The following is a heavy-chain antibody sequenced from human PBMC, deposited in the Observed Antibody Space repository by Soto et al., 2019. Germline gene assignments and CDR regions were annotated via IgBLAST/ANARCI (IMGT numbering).Heavy chain of an antibody. CDR3: ARDTDSDTWNDPFDY. V-gene: IGHV3-9*01. CDR1: GFIFDDFA. CDR2: ISWNSGST. J-gene: IGHJ4*02. Sequence: DVQLVESGGGLVQPGRSLRLSYAASGFIFDDFAMHWVRQAPGKGLEWVSGISWNSGSTDYAASVKGRFIISRDNARNSLYLQMNSLRPEDTALYYCARDTDSDTWNDPFDYWGQGALVIVS. D-gene: IGHD1-1*01.